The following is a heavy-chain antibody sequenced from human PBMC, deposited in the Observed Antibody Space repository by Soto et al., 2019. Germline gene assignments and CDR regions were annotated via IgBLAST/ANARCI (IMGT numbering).Heavy chain of an antibody. V-gene: IGHV3-30-3*01. CDR2: ISYDGSNK. CDR3: ARDKRSSSSSPGIATQSYYYGMDV. J-gene: IGHJ6*02. Sequence: PGGSLRLSCAASGFTFSSYAMHWVRQAPGKGLEWVAVISYDGSNKYYADSVKGRFTISRDNSKNTLYLQMNSLRAEDTAVYYCARDKRSSSSSPGIATQSYYYGMDVWGQGTTVTVSS. D-gene: IGHD6-6*01. CDR1: GFTFSSYA.